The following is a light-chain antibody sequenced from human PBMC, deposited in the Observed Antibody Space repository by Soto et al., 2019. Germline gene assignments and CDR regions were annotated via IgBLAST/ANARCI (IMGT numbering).Light chain of an antibody. CDR1: QSLLHSNVYTY. Sequence: DIVLTQSPLSLPVTPGEPASISCRSSQSLLHSNVYTYLDWYLQKPGQSPQLLIYLVSNRASGVPDRFSGSGSGTDFTLKISRVEAEDVGVYYCMQALQTRTFGQGTKLEIK. CDR3: MQALQTRT. V-gene: IGKV2-28*01. CDR2: LVS. J-gene: IGKJ2*01.